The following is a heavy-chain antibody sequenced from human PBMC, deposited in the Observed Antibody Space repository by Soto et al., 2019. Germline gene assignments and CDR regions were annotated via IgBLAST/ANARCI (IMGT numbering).Heavy chain of an antibody. CDR3: AREVGYGDSGLDC. J-gene: IGHJ4*02. CDR1: GCTFSSYA. V-gene: IGHV1-69*13. Sequence: SVKVSCKASGCTFSSYASSWVRQAPGQGREWMGGIIPIFGTANYAQKFQGRVTITADESTSTAYMELSSLRWEDTAVSYCAREVGYGDSGLDCWGEGTLVTVXP. D-gene: IGHD4-17*01. CDR2: IIPIFGTA.